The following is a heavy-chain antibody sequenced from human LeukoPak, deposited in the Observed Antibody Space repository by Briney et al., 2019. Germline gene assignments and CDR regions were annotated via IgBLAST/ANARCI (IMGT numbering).Heavy chain of an antibody. CDR3: ARDPLRYFDWTPAFDI. J-gene: IGHJ3*02. CDR1: GYTFTSYA. CDR2: INAGNGNT. Sequence: ASVKVSYQASGYTFTSYAMHWVRQAPGQRLEWMGWINAGNGNTKYSQMFLGRVTITRDTSASTAYMELSSLRFEDTAVYYCARDPLRYFDWTPAFDIWGQGTMVTVSS. V-gene: IGHV1-3*01. D-gene: IGHD3-9*01.